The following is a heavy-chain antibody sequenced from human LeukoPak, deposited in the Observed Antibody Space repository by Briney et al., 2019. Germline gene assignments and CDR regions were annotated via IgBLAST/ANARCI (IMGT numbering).Heavy chain of an antibody. CDR1: GFTFSSYG. Sequence: PGGSLRLSWAASGFTFSSYGMSWVRQAPGKGLQWVSAISGSGGSTYYADSVKGRFAISRDNSKNTLYLQMNSLRAEDTAVYYCAREQVRDGYNMAFDIWGQGTMVTVSS. CDR3: AREQVRDGYNMAFDI. CDR2: ISGSGGST. J-gene: IGHJ3*02. V-gene: IGHV3-23*01. D-gene: IGHD5-24*01.